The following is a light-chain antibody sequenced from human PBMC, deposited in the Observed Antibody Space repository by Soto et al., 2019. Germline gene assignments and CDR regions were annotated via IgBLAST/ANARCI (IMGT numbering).Light chain of an antibody. CDR3: QHRSNWLYT. V-gene: IGKV3-11*01. CDR1: QSVGSY. Sequence: DIVLTQSPATLSLSPGERATLSCRASQSVGSYLVWYQHKPGQAPRLLFYDASNRATGIPARFSGSGSGTDFTLTISIIEPEDFAVYYCQHRSNWLYTFGQGTKLEIK. CDR2: DAS. J-gene: IGKJ2*01.